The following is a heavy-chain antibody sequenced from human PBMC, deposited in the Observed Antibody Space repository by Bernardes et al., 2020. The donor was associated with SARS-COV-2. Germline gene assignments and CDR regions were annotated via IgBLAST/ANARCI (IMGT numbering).Heavy chain of an antibody. J-gene: IGHJ4*02. Sequence: GGSLRLSCAASGFTFSSYAMSWVRQAPGKGLEWVSAISGSGGSTYYADSVKGRFTISRDNSKNTLYLQMNSLRAEDTAVYYCAKDTPSMIVVVKEYYFDYWGQGTLVTVSS. CDR3: AKDTPSMIVVVKEYYFDY. D-gene: IGHD3-22*01. CDR1: GFTFSSYA. V-gene: IGHV3-23*01. CDR2: ISGSGGST.